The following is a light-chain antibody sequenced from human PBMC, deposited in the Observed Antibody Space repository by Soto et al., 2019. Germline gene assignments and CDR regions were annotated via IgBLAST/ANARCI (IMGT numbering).Light chain of an antibody. CDR3: QQYGGSPYT. V-gene: IGKV3-20*01. CDR1: QTINSG. CDR2: GVS. Sequence: EIVLTQSPGTLSLSPGEGATLSCRASQTINSGLAWYQHKRGQAPRLLIYGVSVRAIGIPDRFGGSGSGTDFTLTISRLEPEDFAVYFCQQYGGSPYTFGQGTKVDIK. J-gene: IGKJ2*01.